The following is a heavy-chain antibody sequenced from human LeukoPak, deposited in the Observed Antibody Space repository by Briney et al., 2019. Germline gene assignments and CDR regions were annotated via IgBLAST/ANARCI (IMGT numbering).Heavy chain of an antibody. CDR1: GFTLSSFE. CDR3: ARGVQYDILTGYFYPPFYYYYYYYMDV. Sequence: GGSLRLSCAASGFTLSSFEMNWVRQAPGKGLEWVSYISSSGRTIYYADSVKGRFTISRDNAKNSLYLQMNSLRAEDTALYYCARGVQYDILTGYFYPPFYYYYYYYMDVWGKGTTVTVSS. V-gene: IGHV3-48*03. D-gene: IGHD3-9*01. CDR2: ISSSGRTI. J-gene: IGHJ6*03.